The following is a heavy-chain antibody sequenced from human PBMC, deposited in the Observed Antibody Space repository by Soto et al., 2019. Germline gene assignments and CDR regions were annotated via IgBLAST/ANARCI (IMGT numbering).Heavy chain of an antibody. CDR1: GGSISSSSYY. D-gene: IGHD3-9*01. J-gene: IGHJ5*02. CDR3: ARHNTYYDILTGYNWFDP. Sequence: SETLSLTCTVSGGSISSSSYYWGWIRQPPGKGLEWIGSIYYSGSTYYNPSLKSRVTISVDTSKNQFSLKLSSVTAADTAVYYCARHNTYYDILTGYNWFDPWGQGTLVTVSS. CDR2: IYYSGST. V-gene: IGHV4-39*01.